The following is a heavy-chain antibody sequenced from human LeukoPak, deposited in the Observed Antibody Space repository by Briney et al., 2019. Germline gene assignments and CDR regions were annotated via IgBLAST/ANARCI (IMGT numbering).Heavy chain of an antibody. V-gene: IGHV3-53*01. D-gene: IGHD4-17*01. CDR1: ELLVNSNH. Sequence: GGSLRLSCAASELLVNSNHMSWVRQAPGKGLEWVSIMYSGGATYYADSVRGRFTISRDNSKNTLYLQMNSLRAEDTAIYYCAKDRLSNGDPAGYWGQGTLVTVSS. CDR3: AKDRLSNGDPAGY. CDR2: MYSGGAT. J-gene: IGHJ4*02.